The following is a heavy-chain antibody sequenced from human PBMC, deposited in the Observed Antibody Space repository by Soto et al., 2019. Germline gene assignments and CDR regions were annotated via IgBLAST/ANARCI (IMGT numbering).Heavy chain of an antibody. V-gene: IGHV4-34*01. Sequence: SETLSLTCAVYGGSFSGYYWSWIRQPPGKGLEWIGEINHSGSTNYNPSLKSRVTISVDTSKNQFSLKLSSVTAADTAVYYCARKVVAVADFGPTPYYFDYWGQGTLVTVSS. D-gene: IGHD6-19*01. J-gene: IGHJ4*02. CDR2: INHSGST. CDR3: ARKVVAVADFGPTPYYFDY. CDR1: GGSFSGYY.